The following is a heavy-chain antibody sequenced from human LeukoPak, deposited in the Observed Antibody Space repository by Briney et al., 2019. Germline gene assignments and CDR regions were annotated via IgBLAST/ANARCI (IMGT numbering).Heavy chain of an antibody. CDR3: AKPCGGDCSYAFDI. CDR1: GFTFSSYA. Sequence: GGSPRLSCAASGFTFSSYAMSWVRQAPGKGLEWVSAISGSGGSTYYADSVKGRFTISRDNSKNTLYPQMNSLRAEDTAVYYCAKPCGGDCSYAFDIWGQGTMVTVSS. CDR2: ISGSGGST. V-gene: IGHV3-23*01. J-gene: IGHJ3*02. D-gene: IGHD2-21*02.